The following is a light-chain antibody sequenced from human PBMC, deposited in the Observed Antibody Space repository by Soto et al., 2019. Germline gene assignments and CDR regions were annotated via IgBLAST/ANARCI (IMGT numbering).Light chain of an antibody. V-gene: IGLV2-8*01. J-gene: IGLJ1*01. Sequence: QSVLTQPPSASGSPGQSVTISCTGTSGDVGGYNYVSWYQQHPGKAPKIMIFEVSERPSGVPDRFSASKSGNTASLTVSGLQAEDEADYYCSSYAGSNNYVFGTGTKVTVL. CDR2: EVS. CDR3: SSYAGSNNYV. CDR1: SGDVGGYNY.